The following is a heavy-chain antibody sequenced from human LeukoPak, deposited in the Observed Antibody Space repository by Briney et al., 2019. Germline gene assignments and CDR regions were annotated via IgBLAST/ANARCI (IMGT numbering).Heavy chain of an antibody. J-gene: IGHJ4*02. CDR2: INEDGSEI. Sequence: GGSLRLYCAAAGFIFRNFWMGWVRQAPGKGLEWVASINEDGSEIYYVDSVKGRFTISRDNAKNSLYLQMNILRAEDTAVFYCLSGPGHCGQGTLVTVSS. CDR1: GFIFRNFW. CDR3: LSGPGH. V-gene: IGHV3-7*01.